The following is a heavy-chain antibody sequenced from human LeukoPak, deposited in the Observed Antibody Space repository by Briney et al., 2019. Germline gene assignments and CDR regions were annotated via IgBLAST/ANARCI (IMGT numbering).Heavy chain of an antibody. J-gene: IGHJ4*02. CDR3: AKAVSAYYFDY. D-gene: IGHD6-19*01. CDR1: GFTFTTYA. V-gene: IGHV3-23*01. CDR2: ISGSGGST. Sequence: GGALRLSCAASGFTFTTYAMSWVRQAPGKGLEWVSAISGSGGSTYYADSVKGRFTISRDNSKNTLYLQMNSLRTEDTAVYYCAKAVSAYYFDYWGQGTLVTVSS.